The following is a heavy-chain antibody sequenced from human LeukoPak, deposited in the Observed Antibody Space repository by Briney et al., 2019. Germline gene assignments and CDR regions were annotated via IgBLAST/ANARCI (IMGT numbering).Heavy chain of an antibody. V-gene: IGHV3-23*01. D-gene: IGHD3-10*01. CDR2: ISGRTGAT. CDR3: TKRGTGGSGSHMDY. Sequence: GGSQRLSCVASGFIFSDYAMNWVRQAPGKGLEWVTPISGRTGATYYEGSVRGRFTISRDNSENTLYLQMNSLRVEDTALYYCTKRGTGGSGSHMDYWGQGILVTVSS. CDR1: GFIFSDYA. J-gene: IGHJ4*02.